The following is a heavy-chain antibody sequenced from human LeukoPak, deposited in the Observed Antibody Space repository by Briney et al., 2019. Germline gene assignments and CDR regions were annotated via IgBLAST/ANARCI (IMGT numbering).Heavy chain of an antibody. D-gene: IGHD6-13*01. CDR1: GFTFSSYE. CDR3: AGDLRLSQARQQLTPMDV. Sequence: GGSLRLSCAASGFTFSSYEMNWVRQAPGKGLEWVSYISSSGSTIYYADSVKGRFTTSRDNAKNSLYLQMNSLRAEDTAVYYCAGDLRLSQARQQLTPMDVWGQGTTVTVSS. J-gene: IGHJ6*02. CDR2: ISSSGSTI. V-gene: IGHV3-48*03.